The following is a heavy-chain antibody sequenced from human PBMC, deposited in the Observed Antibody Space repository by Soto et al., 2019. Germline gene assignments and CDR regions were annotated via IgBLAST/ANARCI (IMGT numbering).Heavy chain of an antibody. CDR3: AREFDTLGWCDP. CDR1: GYSFANYW. J-gene: IGHJ5*02. Sequence: EVQLVQSGAEVKKPGESLRISCEGSGYSFANYWISWVRQTPGKGLEWMGRIDPSDSYTKSSPSFQGHVTISADESTNTAYLQWSSLQASDTAIYYCAREFDTLGWCDPWGQGTLVTVSS. D-gene: IGHD3-9*01. V-gene: IGHV5-10-1*03. CDR2: IDPSDSYT.